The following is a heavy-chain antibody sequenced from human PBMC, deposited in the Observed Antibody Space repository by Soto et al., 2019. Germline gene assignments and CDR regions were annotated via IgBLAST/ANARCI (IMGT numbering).Heavy chain of an antibody. J-gene: IGHJ6*02. CDR3: ARDPSIAARYYYYYGMDV. V-gene: IGHV1-18*01. CDR2: ISAYNGNT. Sequence: QVQLVQSGAEVKKPGASVKVSCKASGYTFTSYGISWVRQAPGQGLEWMGWISAYNGNTNYAQKLQGRVTMTTDTSTSTAYMELRSLGSDDTAVYYCARDPSIAARYYYYYGMDVWGQGTTVTVSS. D-gene: IGHD6-6*01. CDR1: GYTFTSYG.